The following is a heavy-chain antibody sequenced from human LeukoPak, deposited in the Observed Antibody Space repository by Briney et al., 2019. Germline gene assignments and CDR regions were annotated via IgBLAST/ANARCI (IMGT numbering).Heavy chain of an antibody. V-gene: IGHV1-18*04. CDR3: ARVLRYDFWSAYYFDY. Sequence: ASVKVSCKASGYIFSDYYMHWVRQAPGQGLEWMAWISTYNGNTNYAQKVQGRVTMTTDTSTSTAYMELRSLRSDDTAVYYCARVLRYDFWSAYYFDYWGQGTLVTVSS. J-gene: IGHJ4*02. CDR2: ISTYNGNT. CDR1: GYIFSDYY. D-gene: IGHD3-3*01.